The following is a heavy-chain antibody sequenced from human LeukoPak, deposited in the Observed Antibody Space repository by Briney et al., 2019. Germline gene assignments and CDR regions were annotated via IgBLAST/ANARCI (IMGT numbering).Heavy chain of an antibody. CDR1: GFTFSSYA. J-gene: IGHJ4*02. D-gene: IGHD1-1*01. CDR3: AKGRSWNDVAFDY. Sequence: PGGSLRLSCAASGFTFSSYAMSWVRQAPGKGLEWVSAISGSDGSTYYADSVKGRFTISRDNSKNTLYLQMNSLRAEDTAVYYCAKGRSWNDVAFDYWGQGTLVTVSS. V-gene: IGHV3-23*01. CDR2: ISGSDGST.